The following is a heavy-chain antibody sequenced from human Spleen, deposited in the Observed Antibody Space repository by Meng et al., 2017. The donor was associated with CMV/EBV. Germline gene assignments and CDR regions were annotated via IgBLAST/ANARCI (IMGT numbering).Heavy chain of an antibody. D-gene: IGHD3-16*01. CDR2: THYSGAT. Sequence: TFGDYAMSWVRQSPEKGLEWIGYTHYSGATKYNPSLESRVTIAVDTSKKQVLLKLTSVTSADTAVYYCARDLRTLDVWGQGTTVTVSS. CDR3: ARDLRTLDV. J-gene: IGHJ6*02. V-gene: IGHV4-30-4*08. CDR1: TFGDYA.